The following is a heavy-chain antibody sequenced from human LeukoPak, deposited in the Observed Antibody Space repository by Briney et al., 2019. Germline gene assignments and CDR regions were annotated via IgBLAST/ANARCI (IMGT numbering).Heavy chain of an antibody. CDR2: ISGRGAGT. Sequence: GSLRLSCAASGFAFNNYAMTWVRQAPGKGLEWVSTISGRGAGTYYEDSVKGRLTMSRDNSQNTVYLQMNSLGADDTAVYYCAKGAIVRGVPNYSYYHMDVWGKGTTVTVSS. J-gene: IGHJ6*03. D-gene: IGHD3-10*01. CDR1: GFAFNNYA. V-gene: IGHV3-23*01. CDR3: AKGAIVRGVPNYSYYHMDV.